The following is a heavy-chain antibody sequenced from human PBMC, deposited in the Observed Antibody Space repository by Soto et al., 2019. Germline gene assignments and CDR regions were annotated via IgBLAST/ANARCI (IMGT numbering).Heavy chain of an antibody. J-gene: IGHJ6*02. CDR1: GGSISSSNW. CDR2: IYHSGST. V-gene: IGHV4-4*02. D-gene: IGHD2-15*01. CDR3: ARDHGDCSGGSCHSGYYYGMDV. Sequence: PSETLSLTCAVSGGSISSSNWWSWVRQPPGKGLEWIGEIYHSGSTNYNPSLKSRVTISVDKSKNQFSLKLSSVTAADTAVYYCARDHGDCSGGSCHSGYYYGMDVWGQGIMVTVSS.